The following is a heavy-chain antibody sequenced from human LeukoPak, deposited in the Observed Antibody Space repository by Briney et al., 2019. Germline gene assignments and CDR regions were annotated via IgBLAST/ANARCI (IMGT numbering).Heavy chain of an antibody. J-gene: IGHJ4*02. D-gene: IGHD3-22*01. V-gene: IGHV1-69*05. CDR1: GGTFSSYA. CDR3: ARDQGGYYDSSGHYDY. Sequence: SVKVSCKASGGTFSSYAISWVRQAPGQGLEWMGRIIPIFGTANYAQKFQGRVTITTDEPTSTAYMELSSLRSEDTAVYYCARDQGGYYDSSGHYDYWGQGTLVTVSS. CDR2: IIPIFGTA.